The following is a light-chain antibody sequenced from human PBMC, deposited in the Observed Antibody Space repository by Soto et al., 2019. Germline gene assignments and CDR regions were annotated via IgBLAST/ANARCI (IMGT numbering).Light chain of an antibody. Sequence: DIQMTQSPSTLSGSVGDRVTITFRASQSVSSWLAWFQQKPGKAPKLPIYKASNLQSGVSSRFSGGGSGTEFTLTISSLQPDDFATYYCQQYKTYWTFGPGTKVDIK. J-gene: IGKJ1*01. V-gene: IGKV1-5*03. CDR1: QSVSSW. CDR2: KAS. CDR3: QQYKTYWT.